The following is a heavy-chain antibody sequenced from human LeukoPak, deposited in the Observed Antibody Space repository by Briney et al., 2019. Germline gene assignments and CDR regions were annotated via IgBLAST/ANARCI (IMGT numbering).Heavy chain of an antibody. V-gene: IGHV3-23*01. Sequence: GGSLRLSCAASGFTISSYAMSWVRQAPGKGLEWVSTISGSGGNTDYADSVKGRFTINRDNSKNTLYVQMNSLRAEDTAVYYGGKNGGGYYCGSGTYYMDVWGKGTTVTVSS. CDR2: ISGSGGNT. CDR1: GFTISSYA. J-gene: IGHJ6*03. D-gene: IGHD3-10*01. CDR3: GKNGGGYYCGSGTYYMDV.